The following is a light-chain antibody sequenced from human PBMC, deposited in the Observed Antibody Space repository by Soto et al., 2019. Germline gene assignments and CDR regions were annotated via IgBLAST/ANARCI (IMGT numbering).Light chain of an antibody. CDR2: GAS. Sequence: ENVLTQSPGTLSLSPGDRATLSCRASQTVSSNSLAWYQQKPGQAPRFLIYGASHRAIGIPDRFSGSGSGTDFTLTISRLEPEDFAVYYCLQYSNSPFTFGPGTKVDI. CDR1: QTVSSNS. V-gene: IGKV3-20*01. J-gene: IGKJ3*01. CDR3: LQYSNSPFT.